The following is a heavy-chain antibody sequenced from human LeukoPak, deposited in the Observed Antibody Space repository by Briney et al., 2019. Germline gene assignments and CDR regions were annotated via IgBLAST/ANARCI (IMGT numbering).Heavy chain of an antibody. V-gene: IGHV1-69*01. Sequence: GSSVNVAFQASGGTFSSYAISWVRQAPGQGLEWMGGIIPIFGTANYAQKFQGRVTITADESTSTAYMELSSLRSEDTAVYYCARGGSYYGSGSYRLMDVWGKGTTVTVSS. J-gene: IGHJ6*04. CDR3: ARGGSYYGSGSYRLMDV. CDR2: IIPIFGTA. D-gene: IGHD3-10*01. CDR1: GGTFSSYA.